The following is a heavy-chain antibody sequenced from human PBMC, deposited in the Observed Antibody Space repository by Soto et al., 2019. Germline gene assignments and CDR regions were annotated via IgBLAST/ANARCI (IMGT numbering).Heavy chain of an antibody. Sequence: EVQLLESGGGLVQPGGSLRLSCAASGFTFSSYAMSWVRQAPGKGLQWVSSISGSGGNTYYTDSVKGRFAISRDDSKTTLYLQMSSLRAEDAAVYYCAKEDSNSLGMDAWGQGTTVTVSS. CDR2: ISGSGGNT. D-gene: IGHD6-6*01. J-gene: IGHJ6*02. CDR3: AKEDSNSLGMDA. CDR1: GFTFSSYA. V-gene: IGHV3-23*01.